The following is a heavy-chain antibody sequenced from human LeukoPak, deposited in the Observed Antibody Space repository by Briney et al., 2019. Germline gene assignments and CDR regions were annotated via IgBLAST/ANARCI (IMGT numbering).Heavy chain of an antibody. J-gene: IGHJ4*02. CDR3: ASDSSPLVGATSIDY. Sequence: GGSLRLSCAASGFTFSSYEMNWVRQAPGKGLEWVSYVSSSGSTIYYADSVKGRFTISRDNAKNSLYLQMNSLRAEDTAVYYCASDSSPLVGATSIDYWGQGTLVTVSS. CDR1: GFTFSSYE. CDR2: VSSSGSTI. D-gene: IGHD1-26*01. V-gene: IGHV3-48*03.